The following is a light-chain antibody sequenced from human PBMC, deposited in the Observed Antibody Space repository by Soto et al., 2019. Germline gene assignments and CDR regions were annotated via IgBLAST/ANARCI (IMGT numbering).Light chain of an antibody. V-gene: IGKV1-5*01. CDR2: HAS. J-gene: IGKJ1*01. CDR3: QQYNSYSPWT. Sequence: DLQITQSPSTLPASVGARVTITCRASQSISNWLAWYQQKPGTAPKLLIYHASSLESGVPSRFSGSGCGTEFTLTISSLQSEDFADYDGQQYNSYSPWTYGQGTKVEI. CDR1: QSISNW.